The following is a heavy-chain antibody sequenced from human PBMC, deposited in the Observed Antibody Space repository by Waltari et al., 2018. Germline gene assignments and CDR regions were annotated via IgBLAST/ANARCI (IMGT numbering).Heavy chain of an antibody. D-gene: IGHD3-10*01. J-gene: IGHJ6*03. CDR2: MNPTSGST. Sequence: QVQLVQSGAEVKKPGASVMFSCKASGYSFTSYNINWVRQAAGQGLEWMGWMNPTSGSTGYAQKFQDRVTITRNTSIGTAYMELRSLRSEDTAVYYCARDYGSGTYYYMDVWGKGTTVTVSS. CDR1: GYSFTSYN. CDR3: ARDYGSGTYYYMDV. V-gene: IGHV1-8*03.